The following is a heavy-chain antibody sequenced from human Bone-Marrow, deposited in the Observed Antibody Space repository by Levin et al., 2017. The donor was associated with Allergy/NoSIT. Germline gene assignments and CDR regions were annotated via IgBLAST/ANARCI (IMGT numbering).Heavy chain of an antibody. Sequence: SETLSLTCAVSGYSISSGYYWGWIRQPPGKGLEWIGSIYHSGSTYYNPSLKSRVTISVDTSKNQFSLKLSSVTAADTAVYYCAMRIPRRGGSQLDWFDPWGQGTLVTVSS. CDR1: GYSISSGYY. V-gene: IGHV4-38-2*01. CDR3: AMRIPRRGGSQLDWFDP. J-gene: IGHJ5*02. CDR2: IYHSGST. D-gene: IGHD2-15*01.